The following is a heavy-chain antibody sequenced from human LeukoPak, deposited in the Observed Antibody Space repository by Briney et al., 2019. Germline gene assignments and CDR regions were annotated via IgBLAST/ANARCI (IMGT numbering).Heavy chain of an antibody. CDR2: ISESGTGT. J-gene: IGHJ4*02. D-gene: IGHD5-18*01. Sequence: GGSLRLSCAASGLTFSNYAMSWVRQAPGKGLEWVSAISESGTGTYYADSVKGRFTISRDNSKNTLSLQMNSLRAEDTAVYYCAKDIAQGYTYGSIEQDYWGQGTLVTVSS. V-gene: IGHV3-23*01. CDR3: AKDIAQGYTYGSIEQDY. CDR1: GLTFSNYA.